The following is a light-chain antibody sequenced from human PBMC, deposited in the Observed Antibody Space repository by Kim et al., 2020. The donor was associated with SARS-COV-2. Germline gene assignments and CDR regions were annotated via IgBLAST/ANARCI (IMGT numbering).Light chain of an antibody. J-gene: IGLJ3*02. CDR3: QTWDTGIHV. Sequence: LVLTQSPSASASLGAAVKLTCTLSSGHSRNAIAWHQQQPERGPRYLMKLNSDGSHTKGDGVPDPFSGSSSGAERYLTISSLQSEDEADYYCQTWDTGIHVFGGGTQLTVL. V-gene: IGLV4-69*01. CDR1: SGHSRNA. CDR2: LNSDGSH.